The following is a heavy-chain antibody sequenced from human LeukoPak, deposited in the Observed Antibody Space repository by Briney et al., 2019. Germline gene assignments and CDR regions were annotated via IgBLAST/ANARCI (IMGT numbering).Heavy chain of an antibody. V-gene: IGHV3-23*01. J-gene: IGHJ4*02. CDR2: ISGSGGST. Sequence: GGSLRLSCAASGFTFSSYGMSWVRQAPGKGLEWVSAISGSGGSTYYADSVKGRFTISRDNSKNTLYLQMNSLRAEDTAVYYCAKGWFGEFVQYSDYWGQGTLVTVSP. CDR3: AKGWFGEFVQYSDY. CDR1: GFTFSSYG. D-gene: IGHD3-10*01.